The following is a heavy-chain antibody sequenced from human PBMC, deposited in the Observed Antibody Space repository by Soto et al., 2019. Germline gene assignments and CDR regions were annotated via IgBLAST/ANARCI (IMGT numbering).Heavy chain of an antibody. CDR1: GFTFSSYS. V-gene: IGHV3-21*01. CDR2: ISSSSSYI. CDR3: ASGLIVVPAAMPLRDSYGMDV. Sequence: EVQLVESGGGLVKPGGSLRLSCAASGFTFSSYSMNWVRQAPGKGLEWVSSISSSSSYIYYADSVKGRFTISRDNAKNSRYLQMNRLRAEDTEVYYCASGLIVVPAAMPLRDSYGMDVWGQGTTVTVSS. D-gene: IGHD2-2*01. J-gene: IGHJ6*02.